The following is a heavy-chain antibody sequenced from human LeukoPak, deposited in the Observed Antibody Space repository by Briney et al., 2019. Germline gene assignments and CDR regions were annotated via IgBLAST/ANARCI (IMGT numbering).Heavy chain of an antibody. V-gene: IGHV3-21*01. CDR3: GRAFPPLRTSSAGDL. Sequence: GGSLRLSCSASGFTFSDYDMNWVRQAPGKGLEWVSSISYLSSHVYYGDSVKGRFSISRDNAKNSLYLQMNSLGADDTALYYCGRAFPPLRTSSAGDLWGQGILVTVSS. D-gene: IGHD3-16*01. J-gene: IGHJ4*02. CDR1: GFTFSDYD. CDR2: ISYLSSHV.